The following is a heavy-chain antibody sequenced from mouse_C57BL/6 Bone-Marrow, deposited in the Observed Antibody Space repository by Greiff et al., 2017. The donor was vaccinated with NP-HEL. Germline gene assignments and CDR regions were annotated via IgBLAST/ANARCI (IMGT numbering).Heavy chain of an antibody. CDR3: AREEGYGNYEDYAMDY. CDR1: GFTFSSYA. CDR2: ISDGGSYT. V-gene: IGHV5-4*01. J-gene: IGHJ4*01. Sequence: EVMLVESGGGLVKPGGSLKLSCAASGFTFSSYAMSWVRQTPEKRLEWVATISDGGSYTYSPDNVKGRFTISRDNAKNNLYLQMSHLKSEDTAMYYCAREEGYGNYEDYAMDYWGQGTSVTVAS. D-gene: IGHD2-1*01.